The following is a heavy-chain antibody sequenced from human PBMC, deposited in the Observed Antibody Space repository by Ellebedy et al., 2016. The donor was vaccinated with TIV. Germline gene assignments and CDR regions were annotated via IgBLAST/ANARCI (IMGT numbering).Heavy chain of an antibody. V-gene: IGHV1-46*04. CDR3: ARGMKLGIVWYYFDY. CDR2: INPSGGST. Sequence: AASVKVSCKASGYTFTGYYMHWMRQAPGQGLEWMGIINPSGGSTSYAQKLQGRVTMTRDTSISTAYMDLSRLRSDDTAVYYCARGMKLGIVWYYFDYWGQGTLVTVSS. CDR1: GYTFTGYY. J-gene: IGHJ4*02. D-gene: IGHD7-27*01.